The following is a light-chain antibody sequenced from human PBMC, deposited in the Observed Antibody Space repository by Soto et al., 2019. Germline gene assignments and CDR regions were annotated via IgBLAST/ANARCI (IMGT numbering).Light chain of an antibody. V-gene: IGKV3-20*01. J-gene: IGKJ1*01. Sequence: EIVLTQSPGTLSLSPGEKTTLSCRASQSVSSNFLDWYQQKPGQAPRLLIYGASSRATGIPDRFSGSGSGTDFTLTISRLEPEDFAVYYCQQYGSSRTFGQGTKVDI. CDR3: QQYGSSRT. CDR1: QSVSSNF. CDR2: GAS.